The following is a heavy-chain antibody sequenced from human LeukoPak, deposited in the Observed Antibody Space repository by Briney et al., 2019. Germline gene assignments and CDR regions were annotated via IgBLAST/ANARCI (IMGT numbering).Heavy chain of an antibody. CDR2: INPNSGAT. CDR1: GYTFTGYY. J-gene: IGHJ5*01. Sequence: ASVKVSCQPSGYTFTGYYMHWVRQAPGQGLEWMGWINPNSGATNYAQSFQGRVTMTRDTSISTAYMELSRLTSDDTAVYYCARDLTSYRGNGLGDWFDSWGRGTLVTVSS. D-gene: IGHD5-12*01. CDR3: ARDLTSYRGNGLGDWFDS. V-gene: IGHV1-2*02.